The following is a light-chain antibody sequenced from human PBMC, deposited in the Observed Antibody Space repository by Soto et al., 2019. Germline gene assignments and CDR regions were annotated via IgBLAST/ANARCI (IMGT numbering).Light chain of an antibody. CDR2: AAS. J-gene: IGKJ3*01. CDR1: LGISSW. CDR3: QQASSFPFT. Sequence: DIQMSQSPSSVSASVGDRVNITCRASLGISSWLVWYQQKPGRAPKLLIYAASTLQSGVPSRFSGSGSGTDFTLTITSLQPEDFATYYCQQASSFPFTFGPGTKVEIK. V-gene: IGKV1-12*01.